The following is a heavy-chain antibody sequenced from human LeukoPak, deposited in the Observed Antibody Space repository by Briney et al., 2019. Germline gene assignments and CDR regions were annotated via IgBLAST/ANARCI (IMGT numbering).Heavy chain of an antibody. J-gene: IGHJ4*02. Sequence: ASVKVSCKVAGYSLSDMSVHWIRQAPGRGLEWMGSSDSEDGDPVYAQKFEGRLTMTEDTSTDTAYMELSSLRSEDTAVYYCATAEGAAAFDYWGQGTLVTVSS. CDR1: GYSLSDMS. D-gene: IGHD6-13*01. V-gene: IGHV1-24*01. CDR3: ATAEGAAAFDY. CDR2: SDSEDGDP.